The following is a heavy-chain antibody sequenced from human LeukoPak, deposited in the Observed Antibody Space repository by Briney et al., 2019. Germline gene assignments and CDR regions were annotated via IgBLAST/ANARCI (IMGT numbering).Heavy chain of an antibody. CDR2: INPNSGGT. CDR3: ARGGGIAAARYWEIDY. J-gene: IGHJ4*02. D-gene: IGHD6-13*01. Sequence: ASVKVSCKASGYTFTSYGISWVRQAPGQGLEWMGWINPNSGGTNYAQKFQGRVTMTRDTSISTAYMELSRLRSDDTAMYYCARGGGIAAARYWEIDYWGQGTLVTVSS. CDR1: GYTFTSYG. V-gene: IGHV1-2*02.